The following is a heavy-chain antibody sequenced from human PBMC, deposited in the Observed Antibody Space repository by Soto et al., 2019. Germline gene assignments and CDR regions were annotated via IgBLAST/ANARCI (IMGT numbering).Heavy chain of an antibody. CDR1: GGSISSYY. CDR3: ARTPTPLRYFDWSQQYYFDY. Sequence: PSETLSLTCTVPGGSISSYYWSWIRQPPGKGLEWIGYIYYSGSTNYNPSLKSRVTISVDTSKNQFSLKLSSVTAADTAVYYCARTPTPLRYFDWSQQYYFDYWGQGTLVTVSS. CDR2: IYYSGST. V-gene: IGHV4-59*08. D-gene: IGHD3-9*01. J-gene: IGHJ4*02.